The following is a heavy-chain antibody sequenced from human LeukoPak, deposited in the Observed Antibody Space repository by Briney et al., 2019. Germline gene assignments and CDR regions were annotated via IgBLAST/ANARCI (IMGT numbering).Heavy chain of an antibody. CDR3: AADLYYYDSSGQAAFDI. Sequence: SVKVSCKASGFTFTSSAMQWVRQARGQRLEWIGWIVVGSGNTNYARKFQERVTITRDMSTSTAYMELSSLRSEDTAVYYCAADLYYYDSSGQAAFDIWGQGTTVTVSS. J-gene: IGHJ3*02. V-gene: IGHV1-58*02. D-gene: IGHD3-22*01. CDR2: IVVGSGNT. CDR1: GFTFTSSA.